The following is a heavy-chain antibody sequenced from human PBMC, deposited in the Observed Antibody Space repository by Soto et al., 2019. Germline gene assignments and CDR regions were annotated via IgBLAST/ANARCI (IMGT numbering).Heavy chain of an antibody. J-gene: IGHJ3*02. D-gene: IGHD2-15*01. Sequence: GGSLRLSCAASGFTFSTYSMNWVRQAPGKGLEWVSSISYGGSTIYYADSVKGRFTISRDNSKNTLYLQMNSLRAEDTAVYYCARVMPYGGRLDAFDIWGQGTMVTVSS. CDR1: GFTFSTYS. CDR3: ARVMPYGGRLDAFDI. CDR2: ISYGGSTI. V-gene: IGHV3-48*01.